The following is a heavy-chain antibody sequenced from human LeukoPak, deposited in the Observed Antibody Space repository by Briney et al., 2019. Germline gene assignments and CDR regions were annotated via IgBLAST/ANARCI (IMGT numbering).Heavy chain of an antibody. CDR3: AKDQDPHSYGSGSYAPFDY. CDR2: ISGSGGST. J-gene: IGHJ4*02. D-gene: IGHD3-10*01. Sequence: GGSLRLSCVASGFSFTTHAMGWVRQAPGKGLEWVSHISGSGGSTKYSGSVKGRFTISRDNSKNTLYLQINSLGADDTAVYYCAKDQDPHSYGSGSYAPFDYWGQGTLVTVSS. CDR1: GFSFTTHA. V-gene: IGHV3-23*01.